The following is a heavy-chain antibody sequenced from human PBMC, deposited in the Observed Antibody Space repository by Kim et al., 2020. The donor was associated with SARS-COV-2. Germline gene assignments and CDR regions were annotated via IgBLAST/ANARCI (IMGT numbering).Heavy chain of an antibody. CDR1: GFTFSSYG. CDR3: ARAPPGIAVAGTGRNYYYGMDV. V-gene: IGHV3-33*01. D-gene: IGHD6-19*01. CDR2: IWYDGSNK. Sequence: GGSLRLSCAASGFTFSSYGMHWVRQAPGKGLEWVAVIWYDGSNKYYADSVKGRFIISRDNSKNTLYLKMNSLRAEDTAVYYCARAPPGIAVAGTGRNYYYGMDVWGQGTTVTVSS. J-gene: IGHJ6*02.